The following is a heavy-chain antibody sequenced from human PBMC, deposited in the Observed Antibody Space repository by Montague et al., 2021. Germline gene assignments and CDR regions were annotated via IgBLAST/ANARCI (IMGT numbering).Heavy chain of an antibody. V-gene: IGHV5-51*01. CDR2: IFPDDSDT. D-gene: IGHD6-13*01. CDR1: RYSFAHYW. Sequence: QSGAEVKKPGESLRISCKASRYSFAHYWIGWVRQMPWKGLEWMGIIFPDDSDTKYSPSFQGQVNISADKSISTAYLQWTSLKASDSAMYYCARRSSTWPLYYFDYWGQGTLVIVSS. CDR3: ARRSSTWPLYYFDY. J-gene: IGHJ4*02.